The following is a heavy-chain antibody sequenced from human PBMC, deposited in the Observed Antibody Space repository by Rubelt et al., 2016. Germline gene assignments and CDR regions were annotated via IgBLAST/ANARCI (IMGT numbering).Heavy chain of an antibody. V-gene: IGHV5-51*03. J-gene: IGHJ4*02. Sequence: EVQLVQSGAEVKKPGESLKISCQGSGYNFAKSWIGWVRQMSGKGLEWMGIIYPGDSDTRYNPSSRGQVTISADKSISTAYLEWSSLKAADTAMYYCARLPQNTYYFDYWGQGALVMVSS. CDR1: GYNFAKSW. CDR3: ARLPQNTYYFDY. CDR2: IYPGDSDT.